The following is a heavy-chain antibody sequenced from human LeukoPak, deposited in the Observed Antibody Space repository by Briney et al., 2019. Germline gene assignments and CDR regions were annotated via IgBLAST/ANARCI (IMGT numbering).Heavy chain of an antibody. V-gene: IGHV3-7*01. D-gene: IGHD5-12*01. Sequence: GGSLRLSCAASGFTLITYWMSWVRQAPGKGLEWVASIKQDGSDKYSVDSVKGRFTISRDNAKNSLCLQMNSLRAEDTAVYYCARGRSGYDYWGQGTLVTVSS. CDR1: GFTLITYW. J-gene: IGHJ4*02. CDR3: ARGRSGYDY. CDR2: IKQDGSDK.